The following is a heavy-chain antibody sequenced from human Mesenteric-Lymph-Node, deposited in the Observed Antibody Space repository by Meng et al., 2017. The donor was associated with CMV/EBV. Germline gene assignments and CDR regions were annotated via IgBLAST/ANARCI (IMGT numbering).Heavy chain of an antibody. CDR2: ISAYSGDT. CDR1: GYSFRKYG. Sequence: GYSFRKYGINWVRQDTGQGLEWMGWISAYSGDTNYAQKFQGRVTMTTDTSTSTAYMELRSLRSDDTAVYYCARPLYCSSSSCSYFDYWGQGSLVTVSS. CDR3: ARPLYCSSSSCSYFDY. J-gene: IGHJ4*02. V-gene: IGHV1-18*01. D-gene: IGHD2-2*01.